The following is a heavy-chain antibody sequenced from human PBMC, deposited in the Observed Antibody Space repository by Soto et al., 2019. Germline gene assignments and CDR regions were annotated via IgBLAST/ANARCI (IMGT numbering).Heavy chain of an antibody. D-gene: IGHD5-12*01. V-gene: IGHV1-3*01. Sequence: ASVKVSCKASGYTFTSYAMHWVRQAPGQRLEWMGWINAGNGNTKYSQKFQGRVTITRDTSASTAYMELSSLRSEDTAVYYCARDTVLLRGGYDSDYWGQGTLVTVSS. CDR1: GYTFTSYA. J-gene: IGHJ4*02. CDR3: ARDTVLLRGGYDSDY. CDR2: INAGNGNT.